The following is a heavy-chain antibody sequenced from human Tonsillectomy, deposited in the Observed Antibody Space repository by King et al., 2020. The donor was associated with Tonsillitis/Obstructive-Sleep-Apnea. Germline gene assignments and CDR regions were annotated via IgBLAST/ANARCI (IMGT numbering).Heavy chain of an antibody. CDR1: GGSFSGYY. J-gene: IGHJ4*02. D-gene: IGHD2-2*01. V-gene: IGHV4-34*01. CDR3: ASSVRDIVEVAPAVNNPYYFDY. Sequence: VQLQQWGAGLLKPSETLSLTCAVYGGSFSGYYWSWIRQPPGKGLEWIGEINHSGSTNYNPSLKSRVTISVDTSKNQFSLKLSSVTAADTAMYYCASSVRDIVEVAPAVNNPYYFDYWGQGTLVTVSS. CDR2: INHSGST.